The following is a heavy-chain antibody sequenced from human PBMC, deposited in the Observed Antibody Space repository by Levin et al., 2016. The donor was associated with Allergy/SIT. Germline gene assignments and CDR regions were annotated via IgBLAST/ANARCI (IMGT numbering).Heavy chain of an antibody. CDR2: INSDGSSV. CDR1: GFSFSYYW. J-gene: IGHJ6*02. V-gene: IGHV3-74*03. CDR3: TREPTVRPHSYYGLDV. Sequence: GESLKISCAASGFSFSYYWMHWVRQAPGKGLVWVSRINSDGSSVSYADSVKGRFTISRDNAENTLSLQMNSLRVDDTAVYFCTREPTVRPHSYYGLDVWGQGTTVTVSS. D-gene: IGHD6-6*01.